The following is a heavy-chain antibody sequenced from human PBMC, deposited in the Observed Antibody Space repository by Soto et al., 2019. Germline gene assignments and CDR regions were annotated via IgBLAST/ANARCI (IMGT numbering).Heavy chain of an antibody. CDR3: AGGPYYDFWSDTPLYYYYGMDV. CDR2: IYYSGST. CDR1: GGSLSSGVCY. V-gene: IGHV4-31*03. J-gene: IGHJ6*02. Sequence: SETMSVTCTVSGGSLSSGVCYWSWNRQHPGKGLGWIGYIYYSGSTYYNPSLKSRVTISVDTSKNQFSLKLSSVTAADTAVYYCAGGPYYDFWSDTPLYYYYGMDVWGQGTTVTVSS. D-gene: IGHD3-3*01.